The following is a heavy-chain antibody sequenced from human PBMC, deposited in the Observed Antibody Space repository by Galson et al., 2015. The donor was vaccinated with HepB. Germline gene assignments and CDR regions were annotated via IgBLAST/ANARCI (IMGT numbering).Heavy chain of an antibody. V-gene: IGHV3-30-3*01. CDR1: GFTFSSYA. Sequence: LRLSCAASGFTFSSYAMHWVRQAPGKGLEWVAVISYDGSNKYYADSVKGRFTISRDNSKNTLYLQMNSLRAEDTAVYYCARGIITISHAFDIWGQGTMVTVSS. J-gene: IGHJ3*02. CDR3: ARGIITISHAFDI. CDR2: ISYDGSNK. D-gene: IGHD3-3*01.